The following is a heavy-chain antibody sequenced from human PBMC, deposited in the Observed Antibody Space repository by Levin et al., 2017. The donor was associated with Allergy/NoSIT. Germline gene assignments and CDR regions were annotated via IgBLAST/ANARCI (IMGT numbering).Heavy chain of an antibody. J-gene: IGHJ4*02. CDR2: ISYDGSNK. Sequence: GGSLRLSCAASGFTFSSYAMHWVRQAPGKGLEWVAVISYDGSNKYYADSVKGRFTISRDNSKNTLYLQMNSLRAEDTGVYYCARTLPAAAGPFDYWGQGTLVTVSS. D-gene: IGHD6-13*01. V-gene: IGHV3-30-3*01. CDR3: ARTLPAAAGPFDY. CDR1: GFTFSSYA.